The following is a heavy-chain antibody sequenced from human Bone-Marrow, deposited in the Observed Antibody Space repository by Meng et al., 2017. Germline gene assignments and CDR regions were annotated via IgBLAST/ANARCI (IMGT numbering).Heavy chain of an antibody. CDR1: GYTFAAYW. CDR2: IDPNNDHT. Sequence: QGQTGQSGPRVKKPVASVKLSCKPSGYTFAAYWIHWLRQAPGQGLEWMGRIDPNNDHTQYAQNFQGRVTMTSDTSISTVYMELNGLRSDDTAVYYCARDEDISAAGKLFGDYWGQGTLVTVSS. V-gene: IGHV1-2*06. D-gene: IGHD6-13*01. J-gene: IGHJ4*02. CDR3: ARDEDISAAGKLFGDY.